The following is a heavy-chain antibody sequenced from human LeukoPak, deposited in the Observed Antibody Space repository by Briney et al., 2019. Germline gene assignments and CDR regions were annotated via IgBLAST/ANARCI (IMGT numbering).Heavy chain of an antibody. CDR2: IYIDGGRT. CDR3: ARGLRDDYGTDV. Sequence: GRSLRLSCAASGFTFSDYWMHWVRQAPGKGLEWVSRIYIDGGRTAYADSVKGRFTISRDNARNTVSLQLSSLRAEDTAVYFCARGLRDDYGTDVWGQGTTVTVSS. V-gene: IGHV3-74*01. CDR1: GFTFSDYW. J-gene: IGHJ6*02.